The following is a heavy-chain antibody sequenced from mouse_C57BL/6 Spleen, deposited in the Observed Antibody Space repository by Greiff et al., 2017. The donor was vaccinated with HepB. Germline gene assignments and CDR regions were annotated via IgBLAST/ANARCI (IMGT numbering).Heavy chain of an antibody. D-gene: IGHD2-12*01. CDR3: ARSKEYDDLAWFAY. CDR1: GYTFTDYY. CDR2: INPYNGGT. Sequence: EVQLQQSGPVLVKPGASVKMSCKASGYTFTDYYMNWVKQSHGKSLEWIGVINPYNGGTSYNQKFKGKATLTVDKSSSTAYMELNSLTSEDSAVYYCARSKEYDDLAWFAYWGQGTLVTVSA. V-gene: IGHV1-19*01. J-gene: IGHJ3*01.